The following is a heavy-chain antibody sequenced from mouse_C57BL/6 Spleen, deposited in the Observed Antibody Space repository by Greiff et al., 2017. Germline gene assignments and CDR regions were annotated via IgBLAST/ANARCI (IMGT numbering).Heavy chain of an antibody. CDR2: FHPYNDDT. CDR3: TTAYGSSYSAWFAY. V-gene: IGHV1-47*01. CDR1: GYTFTTYP. J-gene: IGHJ3*01. D-gene: IGHD1-1*01. Sequence: QVQLQQSGAELVKPGASVKMSCKASGYTFTTYPIEWMKQNHGKSLEWIGNFHPYNDDTKYNEKFKGKATLTVDKSSSTVYLALSRLTSDGSAVYYGTTAYGSSYSAWFAYWGQGTLVTVSA.